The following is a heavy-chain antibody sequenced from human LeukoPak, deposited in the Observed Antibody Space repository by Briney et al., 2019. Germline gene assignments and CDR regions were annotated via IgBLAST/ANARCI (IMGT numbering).Heavy chain of an antibody. CDR3: ARRGTGGRSFDI. CDR1: GGSFSGYY. V-gene: IGHV4-34*01. J-gene: IGHJ3*02. CDR2: INHSGST. Sequence: PSETLSLTCAVYGGSFSGYYWSWIRQPPGKGLEWIGEINHSGSTNYNPSLKSRVTISVDTSKNQFSLKLSSVTAADTAVYYCARRGTGGRSFDIWGQGTMVTVSS. D-gene: IGHD2-8*02.